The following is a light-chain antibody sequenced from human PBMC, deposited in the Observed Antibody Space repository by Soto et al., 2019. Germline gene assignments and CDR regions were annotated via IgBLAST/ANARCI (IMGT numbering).Light chain of an antibody. V-gene: IGKV3-11*01. J-gene: IGKJ1*01. CDR2: DAS. CDR1: QSVSSY. CDR3: QQRSNWPWT. Sequence: EIVLTQSPATLSLSPGERATLSCRASQSVSSYLTWYQQKPGQAPRLLIYDASKKATDIPARFSGSGSGTDFTLTISSLEPEDFAVYYCQQRSNWPWTFGQGTNVDIK.